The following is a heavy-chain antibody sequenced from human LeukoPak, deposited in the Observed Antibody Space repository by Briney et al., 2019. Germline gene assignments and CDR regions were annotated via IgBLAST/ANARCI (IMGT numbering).Heavy chain of an antibody. V-gene: IGHV4-59*12. CDR3: ARDLTFGY. Sequence: SETLSLTCTVSGGSISGYYWSWIRQPPGKGLEWIGYIHYSGETNYNPSLSSRVTIAMDTSKNQFSLNLRSVTAADTAVYYCARDLTFGYWGQGALVTVSS. CDR1: GGSISGYY. J-gene: IGHJ4*02. CDR2: IHYSGET.